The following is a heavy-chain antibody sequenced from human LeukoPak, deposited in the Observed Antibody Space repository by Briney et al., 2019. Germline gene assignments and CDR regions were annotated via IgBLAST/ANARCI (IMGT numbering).Heavy chain of an antibody. D-gene: IGHD3-10*01. J-gene: IGHJ4*02. CDR2: ISYDGSNK. Sequence: GRSLRLSCAASGFTFSSYGMHWVRQAPGKGLEWVAVISYDGSNKYYADSVKGRFTISRDNSKNTLYLQMNSLRAEDTAVYYCAKESRSYYGSGSYYNAPFDYWGQGTLVTVSS. CDR3: AKESRSYYGSGSYYNAPFDY. CDR1: GFTFSSYG. V-gene: IGHV3-30*18.